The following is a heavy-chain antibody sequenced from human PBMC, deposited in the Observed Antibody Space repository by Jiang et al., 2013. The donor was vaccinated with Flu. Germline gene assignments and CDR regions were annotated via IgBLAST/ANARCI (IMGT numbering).Heavy chain of an antibody. CDR1: WVPSVVT. V-gene: IGHV4-34*01. CDR3: ARGRHHYDSSGYYYFFDY. CDR2: SILVELP. J-gene: IGHJ4*02. D-gene: IGHD3-22*01. Sequence: PSETLVPHLRCLWWVPSVVTYLGLDSPAPTEGAGVIGTSILVELPTTTRPLKSRVTISVDTSNNQFSLRLTSVTAADTAVYYCARGRHHYDSSGYYYFFDYWGQGTLLTVSS.